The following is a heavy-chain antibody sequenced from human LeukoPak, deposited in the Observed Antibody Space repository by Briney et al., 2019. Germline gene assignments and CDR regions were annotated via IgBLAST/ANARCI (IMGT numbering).Heavy chain of an antibody. CDR3: ARRGELLRDNWLDP. J-gene: IGHJ5*02. D-gene: IGHD1-26*01. Sequence: GGSLRLSCAASGFTFDDYGMSWVRQAPGKGLEWVSGINWNGGSTGYADSVKGRFTISRDNAKNSLYLQMNSLRVEDTAVYYCARRGELLRDNWLDPWGQGALVTVSS. CDR1: GFTFDDYG. CDR2: INWNGGST. V-gene: IGHV3-20*04.